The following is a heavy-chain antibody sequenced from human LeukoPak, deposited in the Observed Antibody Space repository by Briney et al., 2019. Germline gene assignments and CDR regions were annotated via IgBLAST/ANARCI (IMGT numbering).Heavy chain of an antibody. V-gene: IGHV3-64*01. D-gene: IGHD1-26*01. CDR2: ITSNGDKT. CDR1: GFTFSSYA. J-gene: IGHJ4*02. CDR3: ARGRATTLFDY. Sequence: GGSLRLSCAASGFTFSSYAMHWLRQAPGKGLEYVSAITSNGDKTYYGNSVKGRFTISRDNSKNTLYLQMGSLRIEDMAVYYCARGRATTLFDYWGQGTLVTVSS.